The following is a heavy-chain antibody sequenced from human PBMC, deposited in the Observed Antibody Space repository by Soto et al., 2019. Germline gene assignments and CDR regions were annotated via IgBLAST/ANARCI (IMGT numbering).Heavy chain of an antibody. CDR1: GYSFTRYW. J-gene: IGHJ5*02. CDR3: ARLTVGAAAGRSNNWFDP. CDR2: LYPPDSYN. D-gene: IGHD6-13*01. V-gene: IGHV5-51*01. Sequence: AESLTTSCKVSGYSFTRYWNGWVLQMPGKGLEWMGKLYPPDSYNRYSPSFQGQVTISSDKSISTAYLQWSRLKASDTAMYYCARLTVGAAAGRSNNWFDPWGQGTLVTVSS.